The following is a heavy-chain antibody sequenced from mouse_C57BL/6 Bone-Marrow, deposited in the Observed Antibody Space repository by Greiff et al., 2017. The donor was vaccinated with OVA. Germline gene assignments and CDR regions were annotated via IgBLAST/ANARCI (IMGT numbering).Heavy chain of an antibody. J-gene: IGHJ2*01. CDR3: ARGGTGTGKYYFDY. Sequence: ESGPGLVKPSQSLSLTCSVTGYSITSGYYWNWIRQFPGNKLEWMGYISYDGSNNYNPSLKNRISITRDTSKNQFFLKLNSVTTEDTATYYCARGGTGTGKYYFDYWGQGTTLTVSS. CDR2: ISYDGSN. CDR1: GYSITSGYY. D-gene: IGHD4-1*01. V-gene: IGHV3-6*01.